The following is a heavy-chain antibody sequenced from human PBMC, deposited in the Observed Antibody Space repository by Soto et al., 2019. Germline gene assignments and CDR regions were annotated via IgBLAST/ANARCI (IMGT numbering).Heavy chain of an antibody. CDR3: ATENDYNCTVV. CDR1: GFTFSSYE. Sequence: PGGYPRLSCAASGFTFSSYEVNWVRQAPGKGLEWVSYIGSSGSTMYYADSVKGRLTISRDNAKNSLFLQMNSLRAEDTAVYYCATENDYNCTVVLGDGTTVTV. V-gene: IGHV3-48*03. J-gene: IGHJ6*03. CDR2: IGSSGSTM.